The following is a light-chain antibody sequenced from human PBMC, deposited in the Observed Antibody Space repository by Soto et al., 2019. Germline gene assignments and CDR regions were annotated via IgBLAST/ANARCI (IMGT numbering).Light chain of an antibody. Sequence: QSVLTQPPSASGSPGQSVTIFCTGTSSDVGRYNYVSWYQQHPGKAPKLMIYEVNKRPSEVPDRFSGSKSGNTASLTVSGLQAEDEADYYCSSFTGTTIGVFGGGTKVTVL. CDR1: SSDVGRYNY. V-gene: IGLV2-8*01. CDR2: EVN. J-gene: IGLJ2*01. CDR3: SSFTGTTIGV.